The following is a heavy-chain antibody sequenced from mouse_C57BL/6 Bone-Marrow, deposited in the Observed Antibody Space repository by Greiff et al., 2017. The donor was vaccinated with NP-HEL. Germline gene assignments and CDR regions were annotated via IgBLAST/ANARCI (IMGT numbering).Heavy chain of an antibody. CDR3: GRWGDY. CDR1: GYTFTGSW. J-gene: IGHJ4*01. V-gene: IGHV1-9*01. Sequence: VQLQESGPELMKPGASVKLSCKATGYTFTGSWIDWVKQRPGHGLEWIGEIFPGSGSTNYNAKFKGKATFTADTSSNTAYMQLSSLTTEDSASYYCGRWGDYGGRGTAATVTA. CDR2: IFPGSGST.